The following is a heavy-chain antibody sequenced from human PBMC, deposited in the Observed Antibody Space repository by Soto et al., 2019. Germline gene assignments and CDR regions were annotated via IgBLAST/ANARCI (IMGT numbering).Heavy chain of an antibody. J-gene: IGHJ4*02. CDR1: GFTVSSYA. V-gene: IGHV3-23*01. D-gene: IGHD2-15*01. CDR2: VSIGGST. CDR3: AKRRGAGGHFDY. Sequence: GGSLRLSCAASGFTVSSYAMGWVRQGPGKGLEWVAVVSIGGSTHYADAGRGRFTISRDNSKNPLSLQMNSLTAEDTAVYFCAKRRGAGGHFDYWGQGALLTVS.